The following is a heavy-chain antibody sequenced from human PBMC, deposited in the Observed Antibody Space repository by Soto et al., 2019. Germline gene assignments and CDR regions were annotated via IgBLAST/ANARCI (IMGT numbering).Heavy chain of an antibody. J-gene: IGHJ6*01. CDR3: ARQSSSSDAYGMDV. V-gene: IGHV5-51*01. CDR1: GCILTNYW. D-gene: IGHD6-6*01. Sequence: PVELLKISCQGSGCILTNYWIGWVRQMPGKGLEWTGITYPADSDTRYSPYFQGQVTISPDKSLRTAYLQWSSLKASDTAMYYCARQSSSSDAYGMDVWGQRNTVAVSS. CDR2: TYPADSDT.